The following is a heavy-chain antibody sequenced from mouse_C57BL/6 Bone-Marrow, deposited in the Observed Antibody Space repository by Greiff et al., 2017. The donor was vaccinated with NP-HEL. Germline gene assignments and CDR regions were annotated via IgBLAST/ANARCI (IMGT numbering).Heavy chain of an antibody. D-gene: IGHD1-1*01. J-gene: IGHJ3*01. CDR3: ARDDGSSWAWFAY. CDR1: GFTFSSYA. Sequence: EVMLVESGGGLVKPGGSLKLSCAASGFTFSSYAMSWVRQTPEKRLEWVATISDGGSYTYYPDNVKGRFTISRDNAKNNLYLQMSHLKSEDTAMYYCARDDGSSWAWFAYWGQGTLVTVSA. CDR2: ISDGGSYT. V-gene: IGHV5-4*01.